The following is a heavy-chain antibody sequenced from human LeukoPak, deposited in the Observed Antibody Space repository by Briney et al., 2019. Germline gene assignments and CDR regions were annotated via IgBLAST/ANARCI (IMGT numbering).Heavy chain of an antibody. CDR3: ARDWQVGYIVVVVAGPSDAFDI. V-gene: IGHV3-30*02. CDR1: GFTFSSYG. D-gene: IGHD2-15*01. J-gene: IGHJ3*02. CDR2: IRYDGSNK. Sequence: GGSLRLSCAASGFTFSSYGMHWVRQAPGKGLEWVAFIRYDGSNKYYADSVKGRFTISRDNSKNTLYLQMNSLRAEDTAVYYCARDWQVGYIVVVVAGPSDAFDIWGQGTMVTVSS.